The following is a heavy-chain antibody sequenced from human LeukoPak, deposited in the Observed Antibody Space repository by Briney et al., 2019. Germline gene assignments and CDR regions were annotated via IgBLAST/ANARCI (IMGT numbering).Heavy chain of an antibody. CDR2: ISYDGSNK. V-gene: IGHV3-30-3*01. Sequence: PGRSLRLSCAASGFTFSSYAMHWVRQAPGKGLEWVAVISYDGSNKYYADSVKGRFTISRDNSKNTLYLQMNSLRAEDTAVYYCAREKLARPRYYYYYYYMDVWGKGTTVTVSS. J-gene: IGHJ6*03. CDR1: GFTFSSYA. CDR3: AREKLARPRYYYYYYYMDV. D-gene: IGHD6-6*01.